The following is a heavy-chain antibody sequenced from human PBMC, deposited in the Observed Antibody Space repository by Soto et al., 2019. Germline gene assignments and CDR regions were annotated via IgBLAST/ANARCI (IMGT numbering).Heavy chain of an antibody. CDR2: IYNGGTT. V-gene: IGHV4-39*01. J-gene: IGHJ4*02. CDR1: GYSIASSTYY. Sequence: SSETLSLTCTVSGYSIASSTYYWGWIRQSPGKGLEWIAAIYNGGTTYYNPSLKSRVSTSLDTSKNQFSLRLTSVTAADTAVYFCGAGINDFWGQRTLVTVSS. CDR3: GAGINDF.